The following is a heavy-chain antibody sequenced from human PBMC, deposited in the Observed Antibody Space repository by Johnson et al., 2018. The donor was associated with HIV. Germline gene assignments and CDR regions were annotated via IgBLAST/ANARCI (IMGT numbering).Heavy chain of an antibody. CDR3: AKGKAQEGLSQLGSYAFDC. D-gene: IGHD1-1*01. J-gene: IGHJ3*01. Sequence: VQLVESGGGLVQPGWSLRLSCAASGFTFNSYWMNWVRQAPGKGLEWVANIKQDDSEKYYVDSVKDRFTISRDNAKNSLSLQMSKLRTEETAVDNCAKGKAQEGLSQLGSYAFDCWVRWTLVTVSS. CDR1: GFTFNSYW. CDR2: IKQDDSEK. V-gene: IGHV3-7*01.